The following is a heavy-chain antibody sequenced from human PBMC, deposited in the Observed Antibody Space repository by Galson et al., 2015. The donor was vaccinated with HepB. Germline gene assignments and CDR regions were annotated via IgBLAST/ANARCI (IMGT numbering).Heavy chain of an antibody. D-gene: IGHD3-10*01. V-gene: IGHV3-11*01. CDR2: ISDSDTIK. CDR3: ARAAGWFTP. J-gene: IGHJ5*02. Sequence: SLRLSCAASGFTFSSYNMAWIRQAPGKGLEWISDISDSDTIKYYADSVRGRFTISRDNAKNSLYLQMNSLRADDTAVYYCARAAGWFTPWGQGTLVTVSS. CDR1: GFTFSSYN.